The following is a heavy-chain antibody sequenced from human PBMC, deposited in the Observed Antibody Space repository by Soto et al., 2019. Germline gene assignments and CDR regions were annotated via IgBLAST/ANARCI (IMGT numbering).Heavy chain of an antibody. CDR1: GFTFSSYS. J-gene: IGHJ4*02. V-gene: IGHV3-21*01. CDR3: ARDYYDSSGYFAIEDY. D-gene: IGHD3-22*01. CDR2: ISSSSSYI. Sequence: EVQLVESGGGLVKPGGSLRLSCAASGFTFSSYSMNWVRQAPGKGLEWVSSISSSSSYIYYADSVKGRFTISRDNAKNSLYLQMNSLRAEDTAVYYCARDYYDSSGYFAIEDYWGQGTLVTVSS.